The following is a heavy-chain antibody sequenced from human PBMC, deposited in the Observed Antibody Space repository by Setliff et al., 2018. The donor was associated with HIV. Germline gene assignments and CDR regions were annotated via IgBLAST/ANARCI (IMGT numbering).Heavy chain of an antibody. Sequence: ASVKVSCKASGYTFTTYDINWVRQATGQGLEWMGWMNPNSGNTGYAQEIQGRVTMTRNTSISTAYMELSSLRSEGTAVYYCARGIKLVGGVIVGSMDVWGKGTTVTVSS. D-gene: IGHD3-16*02. CDR2: MNPNSGNT. CDR3: ARGIKLVGGVIVGSMDV. V-gene: IGHV1-8*02. J-gene: IGHJ6*03. CDR1: GYTFTTYD.